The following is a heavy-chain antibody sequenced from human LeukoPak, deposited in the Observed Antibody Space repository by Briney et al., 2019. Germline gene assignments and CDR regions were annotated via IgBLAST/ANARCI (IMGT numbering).Heavy chain of an antibody. CDR2: INSDGSST. V-gene: IGHV3-74*01. CDR1: GFTFSSSW. D-gene: IGHD5-24*01. J-gene: IGHJ4*02. CDR3: AREGREGYNYPALDF. Sequence: GGSLRLPCAASGFTFSSSWMHWVRQPPGKGLVWVSRINSDGSSTTYADSVKGRFTISRDNAKNTLYLHMSSLRVEDTAVYYCAREGREGYNYPALDFWGQGILVTVSS.